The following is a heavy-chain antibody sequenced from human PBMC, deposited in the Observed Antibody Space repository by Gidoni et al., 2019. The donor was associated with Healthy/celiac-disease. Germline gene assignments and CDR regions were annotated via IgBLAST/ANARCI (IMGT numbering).Heavy chain of an antibody. J-gene: IGHJ6*02. CDR3: AKGGNSSSWYGYYYYGMDV. CDR2: ICGSGGST. CDR1: GFTFSSYA. Sequence: EVQLLESGGGWVQPGGSLRLSCAAYGFTFSSYAMSWVLQAPGKGLEWVSAICGSGGSTYYADSVKGRFTISRDNSKNTLYLQMNSLRAEDTAVYYCAKGGNSSSWYGYYYYGMDVWGQGTTVTVSS. D-gene: IGHD6-13*01. V-gene: IGHV3-23*01.